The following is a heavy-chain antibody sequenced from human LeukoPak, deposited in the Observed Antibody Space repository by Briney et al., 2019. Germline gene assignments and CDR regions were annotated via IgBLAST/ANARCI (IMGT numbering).Heavy chain of an antibody. CDR1: GGSFSGYY. CDR2: INHSGST. D-gene: IGHD7-27*01. CDR3: AGSNWVDY. V-gene: IGHV4-34*01. J-gene: IGHJ4*02. Sequence: ASETLSLTCAVYGGSFSGYYWSWIRQPPGKGLEWIGEINHSGSTNYNPSLKSRVTISVDTSKNQFSLKLSSVTAADTAVYYCAGSNWVDYWGQGTLVTVAS.